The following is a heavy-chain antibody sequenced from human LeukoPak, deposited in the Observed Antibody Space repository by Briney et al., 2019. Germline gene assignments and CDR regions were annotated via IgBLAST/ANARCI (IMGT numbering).Heavy chain of an antibody. Sequence: SGGSLRLSCAASGFTFSSYSMNWVRQAPGKGLEWVSSISSSSSHIYYADSVKGRFTISRDNAKNSLYLQMNSLRAEDTAVYYCARAPHSSSWHKRGHYFQHWGQGTLVTVSS. CDR1: GFTFSSYS. CDR2: ISSSSSHI. D-gene: IGHD6-13*01. V-gene: IGHV3-21*01. J-gene: IGHJ1*01. CDR3: ARAPHSSSWHKRGHYFQH.